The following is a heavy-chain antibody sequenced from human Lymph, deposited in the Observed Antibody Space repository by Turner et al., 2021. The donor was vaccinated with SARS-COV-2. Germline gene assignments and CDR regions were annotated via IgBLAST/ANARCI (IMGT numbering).Heavy chain of an antibody. D-gene: IGHD2-21*02. CDR1: GGSISSYY. J-gene: IGHJ5*02. Sequence: QVQLQESGPGLVKPSETLSLTCTVSGGSISSYYWSWIRQPPGKGLEWIAYIYYRGSTNYNPSLKSRVTISVDTSKNQFSLKLSSVTAADTAMYYCARETVNNWVDPWGQGILVTVSS. CDR3: ARETVNNWVDP. CDR2: IYYRGST. V-gene: IGHV4-59*01.